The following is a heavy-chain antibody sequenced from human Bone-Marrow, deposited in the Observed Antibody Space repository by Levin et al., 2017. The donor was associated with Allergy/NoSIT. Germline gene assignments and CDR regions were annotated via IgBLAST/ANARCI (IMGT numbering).Heavy chain of an antibody. CDR1: GFTFSSYA. CDR2: ITGSGAYT. Sequence: PGGSLRLSCAASGFTFSSYAMSWVRQAPGKGLEWVSGITGSGAYTYYADSVKGRFTISRDNSKNTLYLEMNSLRAEDTAVYYCAKDEYYDSSGYYLRGSFDYWGQGTLATVSS. CDR3: AKDEYYDSSGYYLRGSFDY. V-gene: IGHV3-23*01. J-gene: IGHJ4*02. D-gene: IGHD3-22*01.